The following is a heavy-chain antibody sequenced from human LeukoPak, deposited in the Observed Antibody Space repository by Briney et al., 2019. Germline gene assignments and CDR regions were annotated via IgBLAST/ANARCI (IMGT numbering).Heavy chain of an antibody. CDR3: AAMWELPSSFDY. V-gene: IGHV3-23*01. Sequence: PGASLRLSCAAPGFTFSSYAMSWVRQAPGKGLEWVSAISGSGGSTCYADSVKGRFTISRDNSKNTLYLQMNSLRAEDTAVYYCAAMWELPSSFDYWGQGTLVTVSS. CDR2: ISGSGGST. CDR1: GFTFSSYA. J-gene: IGHJ4*02. D-gene: IGHD1-26*01.